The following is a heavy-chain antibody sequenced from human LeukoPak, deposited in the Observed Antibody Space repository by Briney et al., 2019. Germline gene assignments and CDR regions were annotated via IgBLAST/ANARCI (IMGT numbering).Heavy chain of an antibody. Sequence: ASVKVSCKASGYTFTSYYMHWVRQAPGQGLEWMGIINPSGGSTSYAQKFQGRDTMTRDTSTSTVYMELSSLRSEDTAVYYCAREGAYYDFWSGYYGGQGNWFDPWGQGTLVTVSS. CDR1: GYTFTSYY. CDR3: AREGAYYDFWSGYYGGQGNWFDP. D-gene: IGHD3-3*01. J-gene: IGHJ5*02. V-gene: IGHV1-46*01. CDR2: INPSGGST.